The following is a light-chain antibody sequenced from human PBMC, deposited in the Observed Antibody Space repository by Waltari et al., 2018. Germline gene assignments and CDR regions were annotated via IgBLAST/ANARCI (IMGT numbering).Light chain of an antibody. J-gene: IGKJ1*01. CDR2: GAP. Sequence: EVVLTQSPATLSLSPGERAILSCRASQSISSYLEWYQQKPGQAPRLLIYGAPNRGTGSPARFSGSGSGTDFTLTISSLEPEDFAVYYCQQRSGGPTFGQGTKVEIK. CDR1: QSISSY. CDR3: QQRSGGPT. V-gene: IGKV3-11*01.